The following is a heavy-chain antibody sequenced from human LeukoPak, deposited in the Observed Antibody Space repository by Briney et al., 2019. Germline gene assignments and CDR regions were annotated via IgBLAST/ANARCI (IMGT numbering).Heavy chain of an antibody. CDR3: ARFPFGGVIAYFDY. D-gene: IGHD3-16*02. Sequence: SETLSLTCTVSGGSISSYYWSWIRQPAGKGLEWIGRIYTSGSTNYNPSLKSRVTMSVDTSKNQFSLKLSSVTAADTAVYYCARFPFGGVIAYFDYWGQGTLVTVSS. J-gene: IGHJ4*02. V-gene: IGHV4-4*07. CDR2: IYTSGST. CDR1: GGSISSYY.